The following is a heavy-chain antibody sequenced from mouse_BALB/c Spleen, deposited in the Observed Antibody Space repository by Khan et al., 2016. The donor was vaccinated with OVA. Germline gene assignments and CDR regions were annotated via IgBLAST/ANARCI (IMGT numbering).Heavy chain of an antibody. V-gene: IGHV2-2*02. J-gene: IGHJ3*01. CDR2: IWRGGST. CDR3: ARSYDYDEGLAY. Sequence: QVQLKQSGPGLVQPSQSLSITCTVSGFSLINYGVHWVRQSPGKGLEWLGVIWRGGSTDYNAAFISRPNISKDSPKSQAFFVMDSLQANDTAMYYGARSYDYDEGLAYWGQGTLVTVSA. D-gene: IGHD2-4*01. CDR1: GFSLINYG.